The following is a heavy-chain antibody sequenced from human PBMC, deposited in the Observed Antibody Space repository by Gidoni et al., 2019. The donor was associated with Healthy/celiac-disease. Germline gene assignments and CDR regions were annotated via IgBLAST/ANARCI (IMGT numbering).Heavy chain of an antibody. CDR1: GFSFSSYW. D-gene: IGHD5-18*01. CDR2: IKQDGSEK. J-gene: IGHJ5*02. V-gene: IGHV3-7*01. Sequence: EVQLVESGGGLVQPGGSLRLSCAASGFSFSSYWMSGVRQAPGKGLEWVANIKQDGSEKYYVDSVKGRFTISRDNAKNSLYLQMNSLRAEDTAVYYWARGYSYGAFWFDPWGQGTLVTVSS. CDR3: ARGYSYGAFWFDP.